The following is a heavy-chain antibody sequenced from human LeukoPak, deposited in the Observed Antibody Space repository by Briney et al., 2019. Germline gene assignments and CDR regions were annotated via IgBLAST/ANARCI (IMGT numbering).Heavy chain of an antibody. V-gene: IGHV1-69*13. CDR2: IIPIFGTA. CDR3: ASGGVVVVVAATPDLQYYYYYGMNV. D-gene: IGHD2-15*01. J-gene: IGHJ6*04. CDR1: GGTFSSYA. Sequence: ASVKVSCKASGGTFSSYAISWVRQAPGQGLEWMGGIIPIFGTANFAQKFQGRVTITADESTSTAYMELSSLRSEDTAMYYCASGGVVVVVAATPDLQYYYYYGMNVWGKGTTVTVSS.